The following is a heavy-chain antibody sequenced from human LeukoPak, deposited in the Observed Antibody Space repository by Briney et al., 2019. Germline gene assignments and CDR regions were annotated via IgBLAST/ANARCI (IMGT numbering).Heavy chain of an antibody. CDR3: GPKGTEGS. J-gene: IGHJ5*02. CDR2: ISPTGDST. CDR1: GFAFSAYA. V-gene: IGHV3-64D*06. Sequence: GGSLRLSCSASGFAFSAYAMHWVRQAPGKGLECVSAISPTGDSTYYADSVKGRFSISRDNSKNTLYLQVSSLRPEDTAVYYCGPKGTEGSWGQRTLVTLSS.